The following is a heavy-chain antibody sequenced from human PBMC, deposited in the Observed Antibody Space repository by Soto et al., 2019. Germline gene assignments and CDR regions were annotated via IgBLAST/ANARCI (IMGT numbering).Heavy chain of an antibody. Sequence: GLSLRLSCTASGFIVSDTYVNWVRQAPGKGLEWVSVISNRGDTHYADSVRGRFSLSRDISDNTLHLQMNNLRVEDTAVYYCAREPRYCRGGSCSITGDAYDIWGQGTMVTVSS. J-gene: IGHJ3*02. CDR2: ISNRGDT. CDR3: AREPRYCRGGSCSITGDAYDI. V-gene: IGHV3-66*01. D-gene: IGHD2-15*01. CDR1: GFIVSDTY.